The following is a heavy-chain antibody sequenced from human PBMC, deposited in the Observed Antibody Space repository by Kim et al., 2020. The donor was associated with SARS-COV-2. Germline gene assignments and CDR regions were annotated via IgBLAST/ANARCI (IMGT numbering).Heavy chain of an antibody. D-gene: IGHD6-13*01. Sequence: GGSLRLSCAASGFTFSSYEMNWVRQAPGKGLEWVSYISSSGSIIYYADSVKGRFTISRDNTKNSLYLQMNSLRAEDTAVYYSARRRYSSSWYYYYGMDVWGQGTTVTVSS. V-gene: IGHV3-48*03. CDR3: ARRRYSSSWYYYYGMDV. CDR2: ISSSGSII. CDR1: GFTFSSYE. J-gene: IGHJ6*02.